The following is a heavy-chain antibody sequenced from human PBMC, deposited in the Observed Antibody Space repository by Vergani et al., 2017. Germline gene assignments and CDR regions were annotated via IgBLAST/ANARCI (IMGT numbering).Heavy chain of an antibody. CDR1: GFTFSNFG. D-gene: IGHD2-21*02. Sequence: QVQLVESAGGVVQPGGALRLSCAASGFTFSNFGMHWVRQAPGKGLEWLAYIGKDGINTRYRDAVKGRFTVARAKSKEILYLQMDRLRSEDTALSYCAACLRDSTDGLPDSWGPGTLVIVSS. CDR3: AACLRDSTDGLPDS. J-gene: IGHJ4*02. V-gene: IGHV3-30*02. CDR2: IGKDGINT.